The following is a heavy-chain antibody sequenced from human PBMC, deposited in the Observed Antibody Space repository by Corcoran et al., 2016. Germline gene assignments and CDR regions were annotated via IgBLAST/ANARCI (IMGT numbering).Heavy chain of an antibody. CDR2: INSDGSST. CDR3: ARGQNYDFWSGPTGFDP. D-gene: IGHD3-3*01. Sequence: EVQLVESGGGLVQPGGSLRLSCAASGFTFSSYWMHWVRQAPGKGLVWVSRINSDGSSTSYADSVKGRFTISRDNAKKTLYLQMNSLRAEDTAVYYCARGQNYDFWSGPTGFDPWGQGTLVTVSS. CDR1: GFTFSSYW. V-gene: IGHV3-74*01. J-gene: IGHJ5*02.